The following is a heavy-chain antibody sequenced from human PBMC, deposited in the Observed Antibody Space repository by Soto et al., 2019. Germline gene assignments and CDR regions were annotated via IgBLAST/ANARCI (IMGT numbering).Heavy chain of an antibody. J-gene: IGHJ3*02. Sequence: EVQLVESGGGLVKPGGSLRLSCAASGFTFSSSDMTWVRQARGKGLEWVSSISSPSTYIYYADSVKDRFTISRDNARNLLYLPMNSLRADDPAAYYCRSTLATPDSSRPFAIWGQGTMVNVYS. D-gene: IGHD6-6*01. CDR3: RSTLATPDSSRPFAI. CDR2: ISSPSTYI. CDR1: GFTFSSSD. V-gene: IGHV3-21*02.